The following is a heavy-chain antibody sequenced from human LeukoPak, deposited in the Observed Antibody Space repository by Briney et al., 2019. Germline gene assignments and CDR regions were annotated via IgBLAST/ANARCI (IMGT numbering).Heavy chain of an antibody. Sequence: PSETLSLTCTGSGVSPTTSFWSWLRQPAGKGLEWIGRIYTSGSTDYNPSLKSRVSMSLDTSKSQLSLELNSVTAADTAVYFCARGPGALTQETFDMWGQGTLVTVSS. D-gene: IGHD2-21*02. CDR2: IYTSGST. J-gene: IGHJ3*02. CDR3: ARGPGALTQETFDM. CDR1: GVSPTTSF. V-gene: IGHV4-4*07.